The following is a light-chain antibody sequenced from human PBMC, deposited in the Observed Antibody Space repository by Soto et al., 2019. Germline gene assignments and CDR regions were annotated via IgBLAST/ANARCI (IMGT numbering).Light chain of an antibody. V-gene: IGLV2-8*01. CDR3: ASYAGSTKV. CDR1: STDVGGYNY. CDR2: EVT. Sequence: QSALTQPPSASGSHGQSVTISCTGTSTDVGGYNYVSWYQQHPGKARKLMIYEVTTRPSGVHDRFSGSKSGNTASLTVSGLLAEDEADYYCASYAGSTKVFGTGTKLTVL. J-gene: IGLJ1*01.